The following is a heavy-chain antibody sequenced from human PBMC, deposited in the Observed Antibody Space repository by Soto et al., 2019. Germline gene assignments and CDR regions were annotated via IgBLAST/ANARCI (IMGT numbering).Heavy chain of an antibody. CDR3: ARSRITGTTPGYYYYYGMDV. Sequence: SVNVSCKASGGTFSSYSISWVRQAPGQGLEWMGGIIPIFGTANYAQKFQGRVTITADESTSTAYMELSSLRSEDTAVYYCARSRITGTTPGYYYYYGMDVWGQGTTVTVSS. J-gene: IGHJ6*02. D-gene: IGHD1-7*01. CDR1: GGTFSSYS. CDR2: IIPIFGTA. V-gene: IGHV1-69*13.